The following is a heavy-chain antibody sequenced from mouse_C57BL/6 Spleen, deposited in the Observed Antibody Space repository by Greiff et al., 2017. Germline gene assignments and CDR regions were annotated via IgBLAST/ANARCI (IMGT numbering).Heavy chain of an antibody. J-gene: IGHJ1*03. Sequence: VQLQQSGPELVKPGDSVKISCKASGYSFTGYFMNWVMQSHGKSLEWIGRINPYNGDTFYNQKFKGKATLTVDKSSSTAHMELRSLTSEDSAVYYCARHYGSSYGYFDVWGTGTTVTGSS. CDR1: GYSFTGYF. V-gene: IGHV1-20*01. CDR3: ARHYGSSYGYFDV. CDR2: INPYNGDT. D-gene: IGHD1-1*01.